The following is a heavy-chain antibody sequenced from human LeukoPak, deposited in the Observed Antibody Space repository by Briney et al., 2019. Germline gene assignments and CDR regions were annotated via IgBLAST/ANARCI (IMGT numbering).Heavy chain of an antibody. D-gene: IGHD3-3*01. CDR1: GFTFSSYW. CDR3: ARGSGYFDH. V-gene: IGHV3-30*03. Sequence: PGGSLRLSCAASGFTFSSYWMSWVRQAPGKGLEWVTLISPDGSLQNYADSVTGRFTISRDNSRNTLFLQMNSLRPEDTAVYYCARGSGYFDHWGQGTLVTVSS. J-gene: IGHJ4*02. CDR2: ISPDGSLQ.